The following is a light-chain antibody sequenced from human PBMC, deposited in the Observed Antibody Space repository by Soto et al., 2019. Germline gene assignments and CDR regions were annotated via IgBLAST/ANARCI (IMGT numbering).Light chain of an antibody. J-gene: IGKJ2*01. V-gene: IGKV1-39*01. CDR2: AAS. CDR3: QQSYSTPYT. CDR1: QSISSY. Sequence: DIQMTQSPSSLSASVGDRVTITCRASQSISSYLNWYQQKPGKAPKLLIYAASSLQSGVPSRFSGSGSGTXFTXTIXSLQXEDXATYYCQQSYSTPYTFGQGTKLEIK.